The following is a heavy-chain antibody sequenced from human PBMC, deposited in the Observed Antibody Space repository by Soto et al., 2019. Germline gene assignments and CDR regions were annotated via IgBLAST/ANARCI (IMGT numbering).Heavy chain of an antibody. J-gene: IGHJ5*02. CDR3: AGYYDFWSIDP. CDR2: VYYSGST. V-gene: IGHV4-39*07. D-gene: IGHD3-3*01. Sequence: SETLSLTCTVSGGSVSSSSYYWGWVRQPPGKGLEWIGSVYYSGSTNYNPSLKSRVTISVDTSKNQFSLKLSSVTAADTAVYYCAGYYDFWSIDPWGQGTLVTVSS. CDR1: GGSVSSSSYY.